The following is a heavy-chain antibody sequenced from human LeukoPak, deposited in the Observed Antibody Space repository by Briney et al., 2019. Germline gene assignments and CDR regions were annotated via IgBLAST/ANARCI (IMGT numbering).Heavy chain of an antibody. Sequence: GRSLRLSCAASGFTFSKYAMHWVRQTPGKGVEWVAAIWNDGSDENYADSVKGRLTISSDNSKTTLYLQMNSLRAEDTAVYYCAFEIGRSQGAFDIRGQGTMITVSS. CDR2: IWNDGSDE. J-gene: IGHJ3*02. CDR1: GFTFSKYA. CDR3: AFEIGRSQGAFDI. V-gene: IGHV3-33*01. D-gene: IGHD1-26*01.